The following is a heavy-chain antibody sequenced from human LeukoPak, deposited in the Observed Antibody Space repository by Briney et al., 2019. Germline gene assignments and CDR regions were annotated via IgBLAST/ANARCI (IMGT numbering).Heavy chain of an antibody. J-gene: IGHJ4*02. V-gene: IGHV6-1*01. CDR1: GDSVSSNSAA. D-gene: IGHD3-22*01. Sequence: SQTLSLTCAISGDSVSSNSAAWNWIRQSPSRGLEWLGRTYYRSKWYNDYAVSVKSRITINPDTSKNQFSLQLNSVTPEDTAVYYCARASHQYYYDSSGYYYFGYWGRGTLVTVSS. CDR2: TYYRSKWYN. CDR3: ARASHQYYYDSSGYYYFGY.